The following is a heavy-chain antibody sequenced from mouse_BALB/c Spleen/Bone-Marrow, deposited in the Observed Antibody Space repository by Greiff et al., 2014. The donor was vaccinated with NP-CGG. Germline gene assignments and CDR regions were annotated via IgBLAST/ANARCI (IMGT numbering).Heavy chain of an antibody. CDR3: ARPLNWDPYAMDY. D-gene: IGHD4-1*02. CDR2: IYPGDGDT. CDR1: GYAFSSSW. V-gene: IGHV1-82*01. Sequence: VQLQQSRPELVKPGASVKISCKASGYAFSSSWMNWVKQRPGQGLEWIGRIYPGDGDTKYNGKFKGKATLTADKSSSTAYMQLSSLTSVDSAVYFCARPLNWDPYAMDYWGQGTSVTVSS. J-gene: IGHJ4*01.